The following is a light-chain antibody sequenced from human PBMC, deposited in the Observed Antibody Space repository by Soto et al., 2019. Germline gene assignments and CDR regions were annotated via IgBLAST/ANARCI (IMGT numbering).Light chain of an antibody. CDR3: SSYTSSSPLVV. CDR2: DVS. J-gene: IGLJ2*01. V-gene: IGLV2-14*01. CDR1: SSDVGGYNY. Sequence: QSVLTQPASVSGSPGQSITISCTGTSSDVGGYNYVSWYQQHPGKAPKLMIYDVSNRPSGVSNRFSGSKSGNTASLTISGLQAEDAADYYCSSYTSSSPLVVFGGGTQLTVL.